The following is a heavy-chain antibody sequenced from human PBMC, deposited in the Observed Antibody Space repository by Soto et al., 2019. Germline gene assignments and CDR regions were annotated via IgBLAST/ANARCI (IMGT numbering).Heavy chain of an antibody. CDR3: ARMVAGIREGFDP. V-gene: IGHV4-4*02. J-gene: IGHJ5*02. D-gene: IGHD6-19*01. CDR2: IYHSGST. CDR1: SGSISSSNW. Sequence: PSETLSLTCAVSSGSISSSNWWSWVRQPPGKGLEWIGEIYHSGSTNYNPSLKSRVTISVDKSKNQFSLKLSSVTAADTAVYYCARMVAGIREGFDPWGQGTLVTVSS.